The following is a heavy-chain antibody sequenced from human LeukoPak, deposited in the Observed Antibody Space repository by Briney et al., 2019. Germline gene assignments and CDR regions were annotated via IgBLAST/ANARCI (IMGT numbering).Heavy chain of an antibody. CDR1: GGSFSSYS. J-gene: IGHJ3*02. Sequence: KPSETLSLTGAAYGGSFSSYSWSWIGQPPGKGLDRFGYIYYSGSTNYNPSLKSRVTISVDTSKNQFSLKLSSVTAADTAVYYCARQTTYYNDAFDILGQGTMVTVSS. V-gene: IGHV4-59*08. CDR2: IYYSGST. CDR3: ARQTTYYNDAFDI. D-gene: IGHD3-10*01.